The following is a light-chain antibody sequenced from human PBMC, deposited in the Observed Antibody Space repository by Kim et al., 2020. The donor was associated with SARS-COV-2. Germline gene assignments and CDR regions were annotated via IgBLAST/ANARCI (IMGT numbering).Light chain of an antibody. CDR1: SLSSYY. Sequence: SSELTQDPAVSVALGQTVRITCQGDSLSSYYASWYQQKPGQAPVLVIYDKNNRPSGIPVRFSGSSSGNTASLTITGAQAEDEADYYCNSRDSSGNHQVVFGGGTQLTVL. CDR2: DKN. J-gene: IGLJ2*01. CDR3: NSRDSSGNHQVV. V-gene: IGLV3-19*01.